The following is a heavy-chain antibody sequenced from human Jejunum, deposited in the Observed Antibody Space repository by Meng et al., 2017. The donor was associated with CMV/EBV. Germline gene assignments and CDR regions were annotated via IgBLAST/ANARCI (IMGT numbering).Heavy chain of an antibody. Sequence: QGQLQEAGPGLVKPSGTLSLTCTCPGDSISDYYWSWIRQPAGKGLEWIGRIYSNGATNYNPSLKSRATMSVDTSKNQFSLKLSSVTAADTAVYFCARDMHREVVIQDYWGQGTLVTVSS. D-gene: IGHD3-10*01. CDR2: IYSNGAT. V-gene: IGHV4-4*07. J-gene: IGHJ4*02. CDR3: ARDMHREVVIQDY. CDR1: GDSISDYY.